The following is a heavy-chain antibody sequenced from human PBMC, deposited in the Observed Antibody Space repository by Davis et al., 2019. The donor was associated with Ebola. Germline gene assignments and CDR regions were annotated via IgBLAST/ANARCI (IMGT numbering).Heavy chain of an antibody. CDR1: GFTFTSSA. V-gene: IGHV1-58*01. Sequence: SVKVSCKASGFTFTSSAVQWVRQARGQRLEWIGWIVVGSGNTNYAQKFQGRVTMTRDTSTSTVYMELSSLRSEDTAVYYCARVPVAAARRPYYYGMDVWGQGTTVTVSS. CDR2: IVVGSGNT. D-gene: IGHD6-13*01. CDR3: ARVPVAAARRPYYYGMDV. J-gene: IGHJ6*02.